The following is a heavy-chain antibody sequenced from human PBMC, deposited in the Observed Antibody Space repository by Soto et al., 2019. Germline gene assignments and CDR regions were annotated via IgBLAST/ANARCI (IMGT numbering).Heavy chain of an antibody. V-gene: IGHV1-2*04. Sequence: GASVKVSCKASGYTFTGYYMHWVRQAPGQGLEWMGWINPNSGGTNYAQKFQGWVTMTRDTSIGTAYMELSRLRSDDTAVYYCARDKSSDYYDSSGYYLDYFDYWGQGTLVTVSS. D-gene: IGHD3-22*01. CDR3: ARDKSSDYYDSSGYYLDYFDY. CDR2: INPNSGGT. J-gene: IGHJ4*02. CDR1: GYTFTGYY.